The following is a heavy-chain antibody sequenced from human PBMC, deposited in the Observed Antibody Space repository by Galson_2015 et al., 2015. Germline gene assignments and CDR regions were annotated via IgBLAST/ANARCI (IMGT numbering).Heavy chain of an antibody. Sequence: SLRLSCATSGFTFSSYAMSWVRQAPGKGLEWVSSISGSGSRTYYADSVKGRSTMSRDNSKNTLYLQMNSLRAEDTAVYYCAIGQSGGKDDSSGQGTLVSVSS. D-gene: IGHD4-23*01. J-gene: IGHJ4*02. CDR1: GFTFSSYA. CDR2: ISGSGSRT. V-gene: IGHV3-23*01. CDR3: AIGQSGGKDDS.